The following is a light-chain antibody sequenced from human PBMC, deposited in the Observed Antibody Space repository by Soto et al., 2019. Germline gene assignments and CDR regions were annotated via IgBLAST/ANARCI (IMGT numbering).Light chain of an antibody. Sequence: QSVLTQPPSASGTPGQGVTISCTGSNSDVGIYDFVSWYQHHPGRAPKLIVSEVSHRPSGVSNRFSGSKSGNTASLTISGLQSEDEADYYCISYTSDDVRYVFGTGTKVTVL. CDR3: ISYTSDDVRYV. CDR1: NSDVGIYDF. CDR2: EVS. J-gene: IGLJ1*01. V-gene: IGLV2-14*01.